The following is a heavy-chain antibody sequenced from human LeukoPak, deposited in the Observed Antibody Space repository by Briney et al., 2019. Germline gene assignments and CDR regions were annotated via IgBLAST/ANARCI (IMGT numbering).Heavy chain of an antibody. J-gene: IGHJ4*02. D-gene: IGHD3-9*01. Sequence: GGSLRLSCAASGFTFSSYSMNWVRQAPGKGLEWVSSISSSSSYIYYADSVKGRFTISRDNAKNSLYLQMNSLRAEDTAVYYCARGGAEYDILTGYYSSAFDYWGQGTLVTVSS. V-gene: IGHV3-21*01. CDR1: GFTFSSYS. CDR2: ISSSSSYI. CDR3: ARGGAEYDILTGYYSSAFDY.